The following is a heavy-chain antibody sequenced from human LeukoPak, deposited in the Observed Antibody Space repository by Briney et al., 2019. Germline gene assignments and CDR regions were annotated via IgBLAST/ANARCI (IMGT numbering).Heavy chain of an antibody. J-gene: IGHJ5*02. Sequence: ASVWVSCKASGYTFDDEYIHWVRQAPGLGLEWMGWINPNSGGTNYAQRFQGRVTMTRDTSISTAYMELRRLTSDDSAVYYCARRVQKLVGTNWFDPWGQGTLVTVSS. D-gene: IGHD6-13*01. V-gene: IGHV1-2*02. CDR1: GYTFDDEY. CDR2: INPNSGGT. CDR3: ARRVQKLVGTNWFDP.